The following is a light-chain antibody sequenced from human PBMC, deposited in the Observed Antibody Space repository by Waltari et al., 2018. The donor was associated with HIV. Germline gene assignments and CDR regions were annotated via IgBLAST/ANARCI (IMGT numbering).Light chain of an antibody. CDR2: AAS. Sequence: DVQMTQSPSSLSSSVGDSVTMTCRASQNINDYLNWFQQKPGKAPKPLIFAASALHAGVPSRFSGSGSGTDFTLTISNLQPEDFATYYCQQSEFVPITFGQGTRLEI. J-gene: IGKJ5*01. CDR3: QQSEFVPIT. V-gene: IGKV1-39*01. CDR1: QNINDY.